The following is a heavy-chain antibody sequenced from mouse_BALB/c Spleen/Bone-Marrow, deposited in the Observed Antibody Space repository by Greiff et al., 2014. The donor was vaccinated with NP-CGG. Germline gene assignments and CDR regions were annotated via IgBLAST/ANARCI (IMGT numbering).Heavy chain of an antibody. CDR3: AISYFGTYKDYFDF. Sequence: VQLQQSGPGLVAPSQSLSITCTVSGFSLTSYGVHWVRQPPGKGLEWLGIIWAGGGTNYNSALMSRLSISKDNSKSQVFLKMNSLQSDDTAMYYWAISYFGTYKDYFDFWGQGTTLTVSS. V-gene: IGHV2-9*02. CDR2: IWAGGGT. J-gene: IGHJ2*01. CDR1: GFSLTSYG. D-gene: IGHD2-10*01.